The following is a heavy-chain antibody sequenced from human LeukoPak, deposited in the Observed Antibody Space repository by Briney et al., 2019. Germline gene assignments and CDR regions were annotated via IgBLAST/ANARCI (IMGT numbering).Heavy chain of an antibody. Sequence: SETLSLTCTVSGGSISSYYWSWIRQPPGKGLEYIGYIYYSGGSNYNPSLKSRVTISVDTSKNQFSLKLSSVTAADTAVYYCARDYGDFGVGYFDYWGQGTLVTVSS. V-gene: IGHV4-59*01. CDR3: ARDYGDFGVGYFDY. D-gene: IGHD4-17*01. J-gene: IGHJ4*02. CDR1: GGSISSYY. CDR2: IYYSGGS.